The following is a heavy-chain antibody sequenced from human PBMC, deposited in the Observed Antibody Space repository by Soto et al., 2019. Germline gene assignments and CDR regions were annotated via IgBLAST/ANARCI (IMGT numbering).Heavy chain of an antibody. V-gene: IGHV3-23*01. D-gene: IGHD2-15*01. Sequence: VGSLRLSCAASGFTFSSYAMSWVRQAPGKGLEWVSAISGSGGSTYYADSVKGRFTISRDNSKNTPYLQMNSLRAEDTAVYYCANALLGIFDYWGQGTLVTVSS. J-gene: IGHJ4*02. CDR2: ISGSGGST. CDR1: GFTFSSYA. CDR3: ANALLGIFDY.